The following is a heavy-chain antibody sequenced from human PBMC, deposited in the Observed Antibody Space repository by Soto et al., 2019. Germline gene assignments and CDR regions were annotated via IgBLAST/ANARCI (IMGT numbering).Heavy chain of an antibody. CDR2: IYYSGST. J-gene: IGHJ4*02. D-gene: IGHD1-26*01. Sequence: PSETLSLTCAVYGGSFSRYYWSWIRQPPGKGLEWIGDIYYSGSTNYNPSLKSRVTISVDTSKNQFSLKLSSVTAADTAVYYCASGRGMGLDYWGQGTLVPVSS. CDR3: ASGRGMGLDY. CDR1: GGSFSRYY. V-gene: IGHV4-34*01.